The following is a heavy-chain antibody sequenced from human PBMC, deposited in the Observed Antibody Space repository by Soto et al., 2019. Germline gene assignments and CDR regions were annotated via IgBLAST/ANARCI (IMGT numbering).Heavy chain of an antibody. J-gene: IGHJ5*02. CDR3: ARVYSSLEYSSSPYNWFDP. V-gene: IGHV1-2*02. CDR1: GYTFTGYY. CDR2: INPNGRGT. D-gene: IGHD6-6*01. Sequence: ASVKVSCKASGYTFTGYYMHWVRQAPARGGEWMGWINPNGRGTNYAQTFQGRVTMTRHTSISTAYMELSRLRSDDTAVYYCARVYSSLEYSSSPYNWFDPWGQGTLVTVS.